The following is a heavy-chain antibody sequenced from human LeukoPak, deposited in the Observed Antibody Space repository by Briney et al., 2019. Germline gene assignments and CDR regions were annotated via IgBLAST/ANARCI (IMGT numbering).Heavy chain of an antibody. Sequence: GGSLRLSCAASGFTLSSYAMTWVRQAPGRGLEWVSSVDGGGGGTYYADSVKGRFTISRDSSKDTLYLQMNGLRAEDTAVYFCAKQSAGSAAWYSLHYDFWGQGTLVTVSS. CDR2: VDGGGGGT. D-gene: IGHD6-13*01. J-gene: IGHJ4*02. CDR1: GFTLSSYA. CDR3: AKQSAGSAAWYSLHYDF. V-gene: IGHV3-23*01.